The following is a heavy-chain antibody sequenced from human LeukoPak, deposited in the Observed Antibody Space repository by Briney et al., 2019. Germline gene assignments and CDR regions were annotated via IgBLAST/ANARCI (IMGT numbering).Heavy chain of an antibody. D-gene: IGHD1-26*01. J-gene: IGHJ4*02. CDR2: INHSGST. V-gene: IGHV4-34*01. Sequence: SETLSLTCAVYGGSFSGYYWSWIRQPPGKGLEWIGEINHSGSTHYNPSLKSRVTISVDTSKNQFSLKVSSVTAADTAVYYCTRNRGYYVNDYWGQGILVTVSS. CDR3: TRNRGYYVNDY. CDR1: GGSFSGYY.